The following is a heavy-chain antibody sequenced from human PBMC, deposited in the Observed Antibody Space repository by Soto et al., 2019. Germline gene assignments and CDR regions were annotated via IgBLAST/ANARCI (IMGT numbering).Heavy chain of an antibody. J-gene: IGHJ5*02. CDR3: ARGYGGYFHWFDP. Sequence: QVQLVQSGAEVKKPGASVKVSCKASGYTFTSYAMHWVRQAPGQRLEWMGWINAGNGNTKYSQKFQGRVTITRDTSASTAYMDLSSLRSEATAVYYCARGYGGYFHWFDPWGQGTRVTVSS. D-gene: IGHD4-17*01. V-gene: IGHV1-3*01. CDR1: GYTFTSYA. CDR2: INAGNGNT.